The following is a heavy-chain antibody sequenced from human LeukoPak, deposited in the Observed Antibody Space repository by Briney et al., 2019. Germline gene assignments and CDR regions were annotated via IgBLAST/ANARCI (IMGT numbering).Heavy chain of an antibody. CDR1: GGSIINYS. V-gene: IGHV4-59*01. D-gene: IGHD3-10*01. J-gene: IGHJ4*02. CDR3: ARDRGYYGSGSYYPAAYFDY. CDR2: IYSSGST. Sequence: SETLSLTCTVSGGSIINYSWSWIRQPPGKGLEWIGYIYSSGSTNYNPSFKSRVTISVDTSKNQFSLKLSSVTAADTAVYYCARDRGYYGSGSYYPAAYFDYWGQGTLVTVSS.